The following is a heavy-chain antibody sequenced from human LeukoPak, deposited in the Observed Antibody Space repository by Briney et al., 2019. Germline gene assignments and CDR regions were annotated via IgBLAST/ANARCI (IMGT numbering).Heavy chain of an antibody. V-gene: IGHV3-23*03. Sequence: GGSLRLSCAASGFTFNNYAMTWVRQAPGKGLEWVSVIYSGGSTYCADSVKGRFTFSRDNSKNTLYLQMNSLRAEDTAVYYCAKYTHSSGFDYWGQGTLVTVSS. CDR1: GFTFNNYA. D-gene: IGHD3-22*01. J-gene: IGHJ4*02. CDR2: IYSGGST. CDR3: AKYTHSSGFDY.